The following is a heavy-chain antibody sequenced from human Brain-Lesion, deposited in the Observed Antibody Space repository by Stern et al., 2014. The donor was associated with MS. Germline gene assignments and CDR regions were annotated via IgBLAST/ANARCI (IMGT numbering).Heavy chain of an antibody. V-gene: IGHV4-39*01. D-gene: IGHD2-15*01. CDR2: IYYSGNT. CDR1: GGSVSSTSYA. J-gene: IGHJ5*02. Sequence: QLVESGPGLVKPSETLSLTCTVAGGSVSSTSYAWAWIRQPPGKGLEWIGTIYYSGNTYYSPSLKSRLTISLDTSKNPFSLQLSLGTAADTAVYYCAGEEDIRYCSGGSCTGNWFDPWGQGTLVTVSS. CDR3: AGEEDIRYCSGGSCTGNWFDP.